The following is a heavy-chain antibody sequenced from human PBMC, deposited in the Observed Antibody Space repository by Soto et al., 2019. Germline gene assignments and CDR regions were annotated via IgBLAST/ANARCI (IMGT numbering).Heavy chain of an antibody. CDR3: AGQRIAVAGYYYYYGMDV. Sequence: SETLSLTCTVSGGSISSSSYYWGLIRQPPGKGLEWIGSIYYSGSTYYNPSLKSRVTISVDTSKNQFSLKLSSVTAADTAVYYCAGQRIAVAGYYYYYGMDVWGQGTTVTVSS. J-gene: IGHJ6*02. V-gene: IGHV4-39*01. D-gene: IGHD6-19*01. CDR1: GGSISSSSYY. CDR2: IYYSGST.